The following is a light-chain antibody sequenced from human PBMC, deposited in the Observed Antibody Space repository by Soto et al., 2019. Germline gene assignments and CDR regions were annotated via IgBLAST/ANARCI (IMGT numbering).Light chain of an antibody. J-gene: IGKJ4*01. CDR1: PSVSNS. CDR2: DAS. CDR3: LQYDTSPLT. Sequence: ESVLTQSPATLSLSPGERATLSCRASPSVSNSLAWYQHKPGQAPRLLIYDASNRATGVPTRFSGSGSGTDFTLTISSLEPEDFAVYYCLQYDTSPLTFGGGTKVEIK. V-gene: IGKV3-11*01.